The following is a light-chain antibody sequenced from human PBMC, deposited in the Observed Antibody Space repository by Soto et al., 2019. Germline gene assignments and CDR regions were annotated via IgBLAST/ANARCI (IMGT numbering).Light chain of an antibody. CDR1: QSVSSK. Sequence: EIVMTQSPATLSLSPGQRATLSCRASQSVSSKLAWYQQKPGQAPRLLIYGAATRATDIPARFSGSGSGTEFTLTISSLQSEDSAVYYCHQYNFWPTFGQGTKVDIK. CDR3: HQYNFWPT. CDR2: GAA. J-gene: IGKJ1*01. V-gene: IGKV3-15*01.